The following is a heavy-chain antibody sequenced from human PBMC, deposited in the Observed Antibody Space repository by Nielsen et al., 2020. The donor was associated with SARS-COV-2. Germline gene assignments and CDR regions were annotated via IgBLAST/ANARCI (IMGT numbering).Heavy chain of an antibody. V-gene: IGHV3-30*04. J-gene: IGHJ6*02. D-gene: IGHD3-10*01. CDR3: AGDRVDFGSGTYYYYYGMDV. Sequence: WIRQPPGKGLEWVAVISYDGSNEYYADLVKGRFTITRDNSKNTLYLQMNILIAEDTAVYYSAGDRVDFGSGTYYYYYGMDVWGQGTTVTVSS. CDR2: ISYDGSNE.